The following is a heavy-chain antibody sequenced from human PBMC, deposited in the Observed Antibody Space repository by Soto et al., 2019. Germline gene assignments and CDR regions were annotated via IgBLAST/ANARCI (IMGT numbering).Heavy chain of an antibody. J-gene: IGHJ5*02. Sequence: GGSLRLSCAAFGFPFSRYWMSWVRQAPGKGLEWVANIKQDGSEKSYVDSVKGRFSISRDNAKNSLYLQMNSLRVKDTAVYFCGRDLPSISGRPGGWFDPWGQGTLVTVSS. CDR2: IKQDGSEK. CDR1: GFPFSRYW. CDR3: GRDLPSISGRPGGWFDP. D-gene: IGHD6-6*01. V-gene: IGHV3-7*01.